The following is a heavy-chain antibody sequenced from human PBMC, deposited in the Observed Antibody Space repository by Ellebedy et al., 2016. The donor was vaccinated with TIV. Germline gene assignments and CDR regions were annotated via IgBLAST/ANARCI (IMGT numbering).Heavy chain of an antibody. CDR1: GFTFSSYA. V-gene: IGHV3-23*01. CDR2: ISGSGGST. Sequence: GESLKISXAASGFTFSSYAMSWVRQAPGKGLEWVSAISGSGGSTYYADSVKGRFTISRDNSKNTLYLQMNSLRAEDTAVYYCAKAPIIVVVLANYMDVWGKGTTVTVSS. CDR3: AKAPIIVVVLANYMDV. D-gene: IGHD2-21*01. J-gene: IGHJ6*03.